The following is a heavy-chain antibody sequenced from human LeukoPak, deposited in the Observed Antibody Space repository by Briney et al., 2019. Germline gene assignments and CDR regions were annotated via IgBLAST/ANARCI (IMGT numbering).Heavy chain of an antibody. J-gene: IGHJ4*02. CDR1: GYSFTSYW. Sequence: GESLKISCQSSGYSFTSYWIAWVRQMPGKGLEWMGIIYPGDSDSRYSQSFQGQVTISAHKSISTAYLQWSSLKAPDTAMYYCARERSSQGYFDFWGQGTLVTVSS. CDR2: IYPGDSDS. D-gene: IGHD6-6*01. V-gene: IGHV5-51*01. CDR3: ARERSSQGYFDF.